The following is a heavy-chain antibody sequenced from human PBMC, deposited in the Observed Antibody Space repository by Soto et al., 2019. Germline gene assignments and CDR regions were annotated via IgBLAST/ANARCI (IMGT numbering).Heavy chain of an antibody. CDR2: ISYDGSNK. J-gene: IGHJ4*02. Sequence: GGSLRLSCAASGFTFSSYAMHWVRQAPGKGLEWVAVISYDGSNKYYADSVKGRFTISRDNSKNTLYLQMNSLRAKDTAVYYCARDLPPYSSGWYFYYWGQGTLVTAPQ. D-gene: IGHD6-19*01. V-gene: IGHV3-30-3*01. CDR3: ARDLPPYSSGWYFYY. CDR1: GFTFSSYA.